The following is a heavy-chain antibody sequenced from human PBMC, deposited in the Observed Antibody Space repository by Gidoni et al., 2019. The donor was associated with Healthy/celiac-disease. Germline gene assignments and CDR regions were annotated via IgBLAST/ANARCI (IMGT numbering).Heavy chain of an antibody. J-gene: IGHJ6*02. D-gene: IGHD2-15*01. CDR1: GSTYSDYY. V-gene: IGHV3-11*01. CDR2: ISSSGSSI. Sequence: QVQLGESVRGLVAPAGSLRLCCAAYGSTYSDYYMSWSRQAPGKGLEWVSYISSSGSSIYYADSVKGRITISRDNAKNSLYWQMNSLRAEDTAVYYCARGYSSGGSSYYYYGMDVWGQGTTVTVSS. CDR3: ARGYSSGGSSYYYYGMDV.